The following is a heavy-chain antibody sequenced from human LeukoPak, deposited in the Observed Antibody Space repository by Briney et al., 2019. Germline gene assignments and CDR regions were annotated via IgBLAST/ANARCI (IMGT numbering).Heavy chain of an antibody. D-gene: IGHD2-2*01. Sequence: ASVKVSCKASGYTFTSYGISWVRQAPGQGLEWMGWISAYNGNTNYAQKLQGRVTMTTDTSTSTAYMELRSLRSDDTAVYYCARHQGCGSTSCYYYFDYWGQGTLVTVSS. CDR3: ARHQGCGSTSCYYYFDY. J-gene: IGHJ4*02. CDR1: GYTFTSYG. V-gene: IGHV1-18*01. CDR2: ISAYNGNT.